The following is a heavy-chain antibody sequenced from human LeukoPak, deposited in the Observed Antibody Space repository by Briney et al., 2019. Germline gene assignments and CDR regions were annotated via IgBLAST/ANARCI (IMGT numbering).Heavy chain of an antibody. Sequence: GGSLRLSCAASGFTFSSYAMSWVRQAPGKGLEWVSAISGSGGSTYYADSVKGRFTISRDNAKDSLFLRMNSLRAEDTAVYFCVRGGGEELDFWGQGTPVTVSS. D-gene: IGHD2-15*01. CDR3: VRGGGEELDF. J-gene: IGHJ4*02. CDR2: ISGSGGST. V-gene: IGHV3-23*01. CDR1: GFTFSSYA.